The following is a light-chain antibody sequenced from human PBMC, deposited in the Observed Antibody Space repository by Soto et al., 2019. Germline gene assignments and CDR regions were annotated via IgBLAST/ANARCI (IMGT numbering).Light chain of an antibody. CDR2: GAS. J-gene: IGKJ1*01. CDR1: QTISSR. CDR3: QHYSSSSQT. Sequence: TKSPATLSSSTGERATLSCRASQTISSRLAWYQHKPGQAPRLLIYGASTRATGIPARFSGSGSGTEFTLTISRLEPDDFAAYYCQHYSSSSQTFGQGTKVDIK. V-gene: IGKV3-20*01.